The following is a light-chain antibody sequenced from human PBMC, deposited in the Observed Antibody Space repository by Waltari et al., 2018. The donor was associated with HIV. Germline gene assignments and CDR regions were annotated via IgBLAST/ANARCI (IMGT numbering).Light chain of an antibody. J-gene: IGKJ1*01. CDR2: RAS. Sequence: DIQMTQSPRSLSASVGDRVTITCRANESISTWLAWFQQKAGKAPNLLIYRASNLETGVPSRFSGSGSGTEFTLTIAGLQPDDFATYYCQQYNSYSWTFGQGTRVEIK. CDR3: QQYNSYSWT. V-gene: IGKV1-5*03. CDR1: ESISTW.